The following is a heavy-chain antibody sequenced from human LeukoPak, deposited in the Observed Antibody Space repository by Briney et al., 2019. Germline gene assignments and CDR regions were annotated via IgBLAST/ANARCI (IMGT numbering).Heavy chain of an antibody. CDR3: ARAPDPDTIFGVVRLGYYMDV. Sequence: PSETLSLTCTASGGSISSTSYYWGWIRQPPGKGLEWIGSIYYSGSTYYNPSLKSRVTISVDTSKNQFSLKLSSVTAADTAVYYCARAPDPDTIFGVVRLGYYMDVCGKGTTVTVSS. V-gene: IGHV4-39*07. CDR1: GGSISSTSYY. J-gene: IGHJ6*03. D-gene: IGHD3-3*01. CDR2: IYYSGST.